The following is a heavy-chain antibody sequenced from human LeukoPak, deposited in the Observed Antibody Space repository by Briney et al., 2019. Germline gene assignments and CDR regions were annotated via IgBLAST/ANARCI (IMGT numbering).Heavy chain of an antibody. Sequence: QPGGSLRLSCAASGFTFSSSSMSWVRQAPGKGLEWVSALTGSGGSTYYADSVKGRFTTSRDNSKKTLFPQMNSLRAEDTAVYYCAKDLAPAAYWGQGTLVTVSS. CDR2: LTGSGGST. V-gene: IGHV3-23*01. CDR1: GFTFSSSS. J-gene: IGHJ4*02. D-gene: IGHD2-2*01. CDR3: AKDLAPAAY.